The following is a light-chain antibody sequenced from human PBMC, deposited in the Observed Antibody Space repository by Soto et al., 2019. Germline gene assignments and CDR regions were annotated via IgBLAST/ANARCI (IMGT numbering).Light chain of an antibody. CDR3: QQLNYWPRIT. CDR2: GAS. Sequence: IVMTQSPDTLAVSPGETVTLSCRASQSLSDNLAWYQQKTGQPPRLLIYGASTRATGIPARFSGSGSGTEFTLTISSLQSEDFAVYYCQQLNYWPRITFGQGTRLEIK. J-gene: IGKJ5*01. V-gene: IGKV3-15*01. CDR1: QSLSDN.